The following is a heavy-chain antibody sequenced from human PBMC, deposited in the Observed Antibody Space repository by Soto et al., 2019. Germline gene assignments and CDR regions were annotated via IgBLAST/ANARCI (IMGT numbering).Heavy chain of an antibody. J-gene: IGHJ4*02. Sequence: PVGSLRLSCAASGFTFSSYGMHWVRQAPGKGLEWVAVISYDGSNKYYADSVKGRFTISRDISKNTLYLQMNSLRAEDTAVYYCATDLGKDTVVTGFDYWGQGTLVTVSS. CDR2: ISYDGSNK. V-gene: IGHV3-30*03. CDR1: GFTFSSYG. CDR3: ATDLGKDTVVTGFDY. D-gene: IGHD5-12*01.